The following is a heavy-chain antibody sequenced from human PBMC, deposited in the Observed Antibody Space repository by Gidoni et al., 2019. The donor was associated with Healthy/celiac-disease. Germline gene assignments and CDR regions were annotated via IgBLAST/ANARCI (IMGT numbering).Heavy chain of an antibody. CDR2: INPNSGGT. V-gene: IGHV1-2*04. Sequence: QVQLVQSGAEGKKPGASVKVSCKASGYTFTGYYLHWVRQAPGQGLEWMGWINPNSGGTNYAQKFQGWVTMTRDTSISTAYMELSRLRSDDTAVYYCARSTGYSSRRDFDYWGQGTLVTVSS. CDR3: ARSTGYSSRRDFDY. D-gene: IGHD6-13*01. J-gene: IGHJ4*02. CDR1: GYTFTGYY.